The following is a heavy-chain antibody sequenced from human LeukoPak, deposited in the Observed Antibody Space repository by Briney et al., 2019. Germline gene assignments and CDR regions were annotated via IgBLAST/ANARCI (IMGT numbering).Heavy chain of an antibody. D-gene: IGHD1-26*01. J-gene: IGHJ4*02. CDR1: GGAFSGYY. CDR2: INHSGST. Sequence: SETLSLTCAVYGGAFSGYYWSWMPQPPGKGLKGIGGINHSGSTNYNPSLKSRVTISVDTSKKQFSLKLSSVTAADTAVYYSAREYPATLWYSGSYARIDYWGQGTLVTISS. V-gene: IGHV4-34*01. CDR3: AREYPATLWYSGSYARIDY.